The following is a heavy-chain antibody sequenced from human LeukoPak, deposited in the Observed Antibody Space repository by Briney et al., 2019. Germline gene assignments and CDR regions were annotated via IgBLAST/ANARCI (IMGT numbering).Heavy chain of an antibody. J-gene: IGHJ4*02. D-gene: IGHD2-2*01. CDR3: ARVVPPREPFDY. Sequence: SETLSLTCAVYGGSFSGYYWSWIRQPPGTGLEWIGEINHSGSTNYNPSLKSRVTISVDTSKNQFSLKLSSVTAADTAVYYCARVVPPREPFDYWGQETLVTVSS. CDR2: INHSGST. V-gene: IGHV4-34*01. CDR1: GGSFSGYY.